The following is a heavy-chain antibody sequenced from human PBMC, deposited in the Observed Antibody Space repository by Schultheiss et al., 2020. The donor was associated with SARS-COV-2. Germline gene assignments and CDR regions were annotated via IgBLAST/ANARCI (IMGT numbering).Heavy chain of an antibody. J-gene: IGHJ3*02. Sequence: GGSLRLSCAASGFTFSSYAMHWVRQAPGKGLEWVGCIKSKTDGGTTDYAAPVKGRFTISRDDSKNTLYLQMNSLRAEDTAVYYCARDVDAFDIWGQGTMVTGSS. V-gene: IGHV3-15*01. CDR2: IKSKTDGGTT. CDR3: ARDVDAFDI. CDR1: GFTFSSYA.